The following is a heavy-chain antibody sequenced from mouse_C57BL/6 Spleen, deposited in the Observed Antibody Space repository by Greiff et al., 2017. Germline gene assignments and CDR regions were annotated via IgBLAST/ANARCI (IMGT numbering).Heavy chain of an antibody. CDR1: GYTFTSYT. CDR3: EREELTGTSLDY. J-gene: IGHJ2*01. V-gene: IGHV1-4*01. D-gene: IGHD4-1*01. CDR2: INPSSGYT. Sequence: QVQLQQSGAELARPGASVKMSCKASGYTFTSYTMHWVKQRPGQGLEWIGYINPSSGYTKYNQKFKDKATLTADKSSSTAYMQLSSLTSEDSAVYYCEREELTGTSLDYWGQGTTLTVSS.